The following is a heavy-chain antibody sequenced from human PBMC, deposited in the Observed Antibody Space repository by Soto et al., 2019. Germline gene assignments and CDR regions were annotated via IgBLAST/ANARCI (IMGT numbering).Heavy chain of an antibody. Sequence: ASVKVSCKASGYTFTTYGVSWVRQAPGQGLEWMGWISGYSGNTNYAQNLQGRVTMTTDTSTSTAYMELRSLRSDDTAIYYCAREGQLGYWGQGTLVTVSS. J-gene: IGHJ4*02. CDR2: ISGYSGNT. D-gene: IGHD6-6*01. CDR3: AREGQLGY. CDR1: GYTFTTYG. V-gene: IGHV1-18*01.